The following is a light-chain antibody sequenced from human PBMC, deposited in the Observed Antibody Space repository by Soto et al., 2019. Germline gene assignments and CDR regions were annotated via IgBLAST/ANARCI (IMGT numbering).Light chain of an antibody. Sequence: QPVLTQSPSASASLGASVKLTCTLSNEHSSYAIAWHQQQPEKGPRYLMKVNFDGSHSKVDGIYDRFSGSSSGAERYLTISSLQSEDEADYYCQTWVTGIRVVFGGGTKLTVL. CDR2: VNFDGSH. V-gene: IGLV4-69*01. CDR1: NEHSSYA. J-gene: IGLJ3*02. CDR3: QTWVTGIRVV.